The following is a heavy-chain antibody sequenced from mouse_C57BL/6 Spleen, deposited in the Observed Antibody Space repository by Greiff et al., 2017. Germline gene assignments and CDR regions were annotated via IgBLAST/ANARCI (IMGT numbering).Heavy chain of an antibody. CDR3: ARFLNFGSPYWYFDV. V-gene: IGHV1-55*01. CDR2: IYPGSGST. CDR1: GYTFTSYW. J-gene: IGHJ1*03. D-gene: IGHD1-1*01. Sequence: QVQLQQPGAELVKPGASVKMSCKASGYTFTSYWITWVKQRPGQGLEWIGDIYPGSGSTNYNEKFKSKETLTVDTSSSTAYMQLSSLTSEDSAVYYCARFLNFGSPYWYFDVWGTGTTVTVSS.